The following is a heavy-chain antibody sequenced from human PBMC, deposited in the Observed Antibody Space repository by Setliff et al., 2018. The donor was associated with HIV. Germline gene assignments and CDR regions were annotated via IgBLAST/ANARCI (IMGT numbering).Heavy chain of an antibody. CDR3: ARMSVSAAVYFDS. CDR1: GGSVSSGSYY. J-gene: IGHJ4*02. V-gene: IGHV4-61*02. CDR2: VFPSGGT. D-gene: IGHD6-25*01. Sequence: SETLSLTCTVSGGSVSSGSYYWNWIRQPAGKGLEWIGRVFPSGGTRYSPSFGSRVTMSVDPSRNQFSLKLRSVTAADTAVFYCARMSVSAAVYFDSWGQGTLVTVSS.